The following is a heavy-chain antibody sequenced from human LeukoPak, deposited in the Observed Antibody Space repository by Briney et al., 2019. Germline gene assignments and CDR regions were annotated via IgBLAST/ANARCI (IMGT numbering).Heavy chain of an antibody. Sequence: GGSLRLSCAASGFTFSSYWMHWVRQAPGKGLVWVSRINSDGRSTIYADSGKGRFTISRDNAKNTLYMQMNSLRAEDTAVYYCARDFWDSNHGYFDYWGQGTLVTVSS. CDR1: GFTFSSYW. V-gene: IGHV3-74*01. CDR2: INSDGRST. J-gene: IGHJ4*02. CDR3: ARDFWDSNHGYFDY. D-gene: IGHD4-11*01.